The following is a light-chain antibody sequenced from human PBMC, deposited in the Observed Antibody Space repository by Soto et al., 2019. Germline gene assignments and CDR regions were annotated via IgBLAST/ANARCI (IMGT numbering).Light chain of an antibody. CDR3: CSYAGTYTGV. CDR1: SSDVGGYNS. J-gene: IGLJ1*01. CDR2: DVT. V-gene: IGLV2-11*01. Sequence: QSALTQPRSVSGSPEQSVTISCTGTSSDVGGYNSVSWYQQHPGKAPKLMIFDVTERPSGVPDRFSGSKSGNTASLTISGLQAEDEADYYCCSYAGTYTGVFGTGTKLTVL.